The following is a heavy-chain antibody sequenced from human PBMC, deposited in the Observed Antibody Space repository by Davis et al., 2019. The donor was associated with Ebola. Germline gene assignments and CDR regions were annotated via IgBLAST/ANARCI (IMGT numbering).Heavy chain of an antibody. CDR1: GFTFTTYA. CDR3: AKGGSGWPSDYSYGMGV. Sequence: GESLKISCSASGFTFTTYAMHWVRQAPGKGLEYVSAISYNGGSTYYADSVKGRFTISRDNSKNTLYLQMNSLRVEDTAVYYCAKGGSGWPSDYSYGMGVWGKGTTVTVSS. V-gene: IGHV3-64*04. D-gene: IGHD6-19*01. CDR2: ISYNGGST. J-gene: IGHJ6*04.